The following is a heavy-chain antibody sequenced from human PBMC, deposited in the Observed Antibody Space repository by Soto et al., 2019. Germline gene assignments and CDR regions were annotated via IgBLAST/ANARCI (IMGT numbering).Heavy chain of an antibody. V-gene: IGHV5-51*01. CDR3: ARHSTSAPKDY. CDR1: GYSCTTYW. D-gene: IGHD3-10*01. J-gene: IGHJ4*01. Sequence: PXEFLKIAVKGDGYSCTTYWIAWVRQMPGKGLEWVGIIYPWDSDTRYSPSFEGHVTISVDKSISTAFLQWNSLKASDNAIYYCARHSTSAPKDYWGQGTLVTVSS. CDR2: IYPWDSDT.